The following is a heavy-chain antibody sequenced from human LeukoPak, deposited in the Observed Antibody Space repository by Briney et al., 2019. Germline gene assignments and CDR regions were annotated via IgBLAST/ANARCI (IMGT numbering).Heavy chain of an antibody. Sequence: GGSLRLSCAASGFTFSNYWMNWVRQAPGKGLVWVSRINSDVRTTSYADSVKGRFTISRDNAKNTLYLQMNSLRAEDTAAYYCARVRAKARPLDAFDIWGQGTMVTVSS. CDR3: ARVRAKARPLDAFDI. CDR1: GFTFSNYW. J-gene: IGHJ3*02. V-gene: IGHV3-74*01. D-gene: IGHD1-26*01. CDR2: INSDVRTT.